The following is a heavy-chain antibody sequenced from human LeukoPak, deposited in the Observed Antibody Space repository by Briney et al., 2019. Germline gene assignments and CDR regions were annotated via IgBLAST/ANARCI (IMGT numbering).Heavy chain of an antibody. CDR1: GFTFSSYA. D-gene: IGHD4-17*01. CDR3: TKDPNGDYVGAFDF. CDR2: INDNGAGT. J-gene: IGHJ3*01. V-gene: IGHV3-23*01. Sequence: GGSLRLSCAASGFTFSSYAMSWVRQAPGKGLKWVSTINDNGAGTYYADSVKGRFTISRDNSYNTVSLQMNSLRGEDTAVYYCTKDPNGDYVGAFDFWGQGTMVTVSS.